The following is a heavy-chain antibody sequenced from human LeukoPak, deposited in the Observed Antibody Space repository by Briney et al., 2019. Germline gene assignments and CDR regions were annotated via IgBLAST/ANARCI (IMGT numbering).Heavy chain of an antibody. CDR2: ISYDGSNK. D-gene: IGHD2-15*01. V-gene: IGHV3-30*03. CDR3: ARDRRMVAASPVDY. J-gene: IGHJ4*02. Sequence: GGSLRLSCAASGFTFSSYWMHWVRQAPGKGLEWVAVISYDGSNKYYADSVKGRFTLSRDNSKNTLYLQMNSLRVEDTAVYYCARDRRMVAASPVDYWGQGTLVTVSS. CDR1: GFTFSSYW.